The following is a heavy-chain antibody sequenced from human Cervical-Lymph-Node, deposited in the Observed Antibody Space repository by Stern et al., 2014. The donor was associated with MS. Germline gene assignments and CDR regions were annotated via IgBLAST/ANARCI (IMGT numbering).Heavy chain of an antibody. CDR1: GGSFTGSFSGYY. CDR2: INHSGNT. V-gene: IGHV4-34*01. Sequence: QVQLQQWGAGLLQPSETLSLTCAVYGGSFTGSFSGYYWTWIRQSPGKGLEWIGEINHSGNTNYNPSLKSRVPISVDTSKKQFSLKLSSVTAADTAVYYCARAMVRGGIDPWGQGTLVTVSS. J-gene: IGHJ5*02. D-gene: IGHD3-10*01. CDR3: ARAMVRGGIDP.